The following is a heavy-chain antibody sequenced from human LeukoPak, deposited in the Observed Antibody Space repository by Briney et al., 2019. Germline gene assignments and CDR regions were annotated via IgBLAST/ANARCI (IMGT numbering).Heavy chain of an antibody. D-gene: IGHD6-19*01. CDR2: ISAYNGNT. Sequence: GASVKVSCKASGYTFTSYGINWVRQAPGQGLEWMGWISAYNGNTNYAQKLQGRVTMTTDTSTSTAYMELRSLRSDDTAVYYCARAGSSGWYGGDVYWGQGTLVTVSS. CDR3: ARAGSSGWYGGDVY. J-gene: IGHJ4*02. V-gene: IGHV1-18*04. CDR1: GYTFTSYG.